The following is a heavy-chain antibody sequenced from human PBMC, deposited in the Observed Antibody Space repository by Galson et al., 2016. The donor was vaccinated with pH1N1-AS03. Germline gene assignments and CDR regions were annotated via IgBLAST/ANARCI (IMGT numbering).Heavy chain of an antibody. D-gene: IGHD5-12*01. CDR1: GFTVTRND. CDR2: IAATGPT. J-gene: IGHJ6*04. CDR3: AVWGYISGTHGLDV. Sequence: SLRLSCAASGFTVTRNDMHWVRQATGKGLEWVSIIAATGPTHYADSVKGRFTISREIPQNSLYLQMDSLRADDTAVYYFAVWGYISGTHGLDVWGKGTTVTASS. V-gene: IGHV3-13*01.